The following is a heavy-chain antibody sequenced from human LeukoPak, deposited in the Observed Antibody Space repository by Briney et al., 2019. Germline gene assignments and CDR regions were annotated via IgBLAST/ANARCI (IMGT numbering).Heavy chain of an antibody. Sequence: GGSLRLSCAASGFTFSSYEMNWLRQAPGKGPEWVSYISNSGDSIYYADSVKGRFTISRDNPKNLLYLQMNSLRAGDTAVYYCARDPSLALAGTPFDYCGQGTRVTVSS. CDR2: ISNSGDSI. D-gene: IGHD6-19*01. CDR3: ARDPSLALAGTPFDY. J-gene: IGHJ4*02. V-gene: IGHV3-48*03. CDR1: GFTFSSYE.